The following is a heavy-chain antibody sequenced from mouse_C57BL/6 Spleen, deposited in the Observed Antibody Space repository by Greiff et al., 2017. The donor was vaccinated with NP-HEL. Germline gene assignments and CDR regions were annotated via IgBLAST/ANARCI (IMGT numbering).Heavy chain of an antibody. CDR3: ARYYYGSSPLYYYAMDY. Sequence: VQLQQSGAELVKPGASVKISCKASGYAFSSYWMNWVKQRPGKGLEWIGQIYPGDGDTNYNGKFKGKATLTADKSSSTAYMQLSSLTSEDSAVYFCARYYYGSSPLYYYAMDYWGQVTSVTVSS. CDR1: GYAFSSYW. V-gene: IGHV1-80*01. CDR2: IYPGDGDT. J-gene: IGHJ4*01. D-gene: IGHD1-1*01.